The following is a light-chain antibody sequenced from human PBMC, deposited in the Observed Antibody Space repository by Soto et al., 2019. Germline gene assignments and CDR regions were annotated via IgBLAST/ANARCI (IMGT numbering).Light chain of an antibody. CDR1: SNDVGGYNL. J-gene: IGLJ1*01. V-gene: IGLV2-23*02. Sequence: QSVLTQPASVSGSPGQSITISCTGTSNDVGGYNLVSWYQQHPGKAPKLIIYEVTKRPSVVSNRFSGSKSGNTASLTISGLQAEDEADYSCFSYAGNSGVFGTGTKVTVL. CDR2: EVT. CDR3: FSYAGNSGV.